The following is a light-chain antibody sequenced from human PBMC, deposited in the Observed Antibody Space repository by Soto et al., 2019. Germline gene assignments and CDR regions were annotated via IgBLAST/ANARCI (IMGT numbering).Light chain of an antibody. CDR3: QQYNNWPSPIT. Sequence: EIVLTQSPGALSLSPGERATPSCKASQSVSSNLAWYQQKPGQAPRLLIYGASTRATGIPARFSGSGSGTEFTLTISSLQSEEFAVYYCQQYNNWPSPITLCQGTRLEIK. CDR1: QSVSSN. CDR2: GAS. J-gene: IGKJ5*01. V-gene: IGKV3-15*01.